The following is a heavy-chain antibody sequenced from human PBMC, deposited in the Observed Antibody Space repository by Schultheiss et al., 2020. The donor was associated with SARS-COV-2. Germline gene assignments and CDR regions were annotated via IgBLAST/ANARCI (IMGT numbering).Heavy chain of an antibody. V-gene: IGHV3-30*04. CDR2: ISYDGSNK. D-gene: IGHD4-17*01. CDR1: GFTFSSYA. CDR3: ARGGDYPPYFDY. Sequence: GESLKISCAASGFTFSSYAMHWVRQAPGKGLEWVAVISYDGSNKYYADSVKGRFTISRDNSKNTLYLQMNSLRAEDTAVYYCARGGDYPPYFDYWGQGTLVTVSS. J-gene: IGHJ4*02.